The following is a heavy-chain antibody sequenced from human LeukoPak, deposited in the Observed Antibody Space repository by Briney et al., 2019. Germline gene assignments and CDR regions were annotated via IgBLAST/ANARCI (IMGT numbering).Heavy chain of an antibody. CDR1: GYTFSGYY. J-gene: IGHJ4*02. D-gene: IGHD1-26*01. CDR3: ARVKVGATSGYFDY. CDR2: ITPNNGVT. V-gene: IGHV1-2*02. Sequence: ASVKVSCKASGYTFSGYYIHWVRQAPGQGLEWMGWITPNNGVTNYAQKFQGRVTMTRDMSTSTVYMELSSLRSEDTAVYYCARVKVGATSGYFDYWGQGTLVTVSS.